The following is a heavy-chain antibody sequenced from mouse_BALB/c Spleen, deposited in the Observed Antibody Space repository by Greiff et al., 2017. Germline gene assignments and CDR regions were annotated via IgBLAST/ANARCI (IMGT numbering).Heavy chain of an antibody. CDR2: INPYYGST. V-gene: IGHV1-39*01. D-gene: IGHD2-1*01. J-gene: IGHJ4*01. Sequence: VQLQQTGPELVKPGASVKISCKASGYSFTDYIMLWVKQSHGKSLEWIGNINPYYGSTSYNLKFKGKATLTVDKSSSTAYMQLNSLTSEDSAVYSCARFYWNVDAMDYWGQGTSVTVSS. CDR3: ARFYWNVDAMDY. CDR1: GYSFTDYI.